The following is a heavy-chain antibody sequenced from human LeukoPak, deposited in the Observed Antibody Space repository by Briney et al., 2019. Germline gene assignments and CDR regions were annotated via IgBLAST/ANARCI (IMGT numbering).Heavy chain of an antibody. CDR1: GGSISSGDYY. Sequence: SQTLSLTCTVSGGSISSGDYYWSWIRQPPGKGLEWIGYIYYSGSTYYNPSLKSRVTISVDTSKNQFSLKLSSVTAADTAVYYCARVSGVRYFDWLPGFDIWGQGTMVTVSS. J-gene: IGHJ3*02. D-gene: IGHD3-9*01. V-gene: IGHV4-30-4*01. CDR2: IYYSGST. CDR3: ARVSGVRYFDWLPGFDI.